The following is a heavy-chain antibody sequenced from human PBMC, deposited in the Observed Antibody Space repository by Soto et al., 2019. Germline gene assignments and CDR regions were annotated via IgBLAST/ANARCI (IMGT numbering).Heavy chain of an antibody. CDR2: ISYDGSNK. CDR3: ARAVRGHRPRQLSYSGRDV. V-gene: IGHV3-30-3*01. CDR1: GFTFSSYA. J-gene: IGHJ6*04. D-gene: IGHD3-10*01. Sequence: GGSLRLSCAASGFTFSSYAMHWVRQAPGKGLEWVAVISYDGSNKYYADSVKGRFTISRDNSKNTLYLQMNSLRAEDTAVYYLARAVRGHRPRQLSYSGRDVGGKGTRFTVPS.